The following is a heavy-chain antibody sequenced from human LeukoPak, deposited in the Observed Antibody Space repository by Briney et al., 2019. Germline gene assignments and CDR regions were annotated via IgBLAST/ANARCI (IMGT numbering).Heavy chain of an antibody. V-gene: IGHV3-64*01. J-gene: IGHJ5*02. CDR2: ISSNGGST. CDR3: ARDLADDYGDPNAPDNWFDP. Sequence: GGFLRLSCAASGFTFSSYAMHWVRQAPGKGLEYASAISSNGGSTYYANSVKGRFTISRDNSKNTLYLQMGSLRAEDMAVYYCARDLADDYGDPNAPDNWFDPWGQGTLVTVSS. D-gene: IGHD4-17*01. CDR1: GFTFSSYA.